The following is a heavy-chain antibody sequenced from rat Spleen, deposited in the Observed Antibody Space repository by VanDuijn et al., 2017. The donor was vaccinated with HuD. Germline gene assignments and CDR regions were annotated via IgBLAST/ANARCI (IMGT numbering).Heavy chain of an antibody. CDR1: GFAFDNYW. CDR2: IINTGGTT. V-gene: IGHV5-31*01. D-gene: IGHD1-3*01. CDR3: TRAPYGYFDY. J-gene: IGHJ2*01. Sequence: EVQLVESDGGLVQPGRSLKLSCVASGFAFDNYWMTWIRQVPGKGLEWVASIINTGGTTYYPDSVKGRFTISRDSAKSTLYLQMNSLRSEDTATYYCTRAPYGYFDYWGQGVVVTVSS.